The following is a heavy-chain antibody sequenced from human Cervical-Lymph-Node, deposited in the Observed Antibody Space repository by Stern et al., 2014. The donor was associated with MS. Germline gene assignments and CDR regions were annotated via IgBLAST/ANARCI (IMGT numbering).Heavy chain of an antibody. CDR2: IKQDGSEK. CDR3: ARERVGVDY. CDR1: GFTFSSYW. J-gene: IGHJ4*02. V-gene: IGHV3-7*03. Sequence: EVQLLESGGGLVQPGGSLRLSCAASGFTFSSYWMSWVRQAPGKGMEWVANIKQDGSEKYFVDSVTGRFSISRDNAKNSLYLQMNSLRAEDTAVYYCARERVGVDYWGQGTLVTVSS. D-gene: IGHD1-26*01.